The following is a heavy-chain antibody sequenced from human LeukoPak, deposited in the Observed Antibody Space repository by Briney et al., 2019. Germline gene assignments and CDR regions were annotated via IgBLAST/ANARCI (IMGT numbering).Heavy chain of an antibody. CDR2: IYYSGST. CDR1: GASFNSDDQY. CDR3: ARGLYGDYHGDYSGYYYYGMDV. D-gene: IGHD4-17*01. Sequence: SETLSLTCTVSGASFNSDDQYWNWIRQSPGKGPEWIGYIYYSGSTNYNPSLKSRVTISVDTSKNPFSLKLSSVTAADTAVYYCARGLYGDYHGDYSGYYYYGMDVWGQGTTVTVSS. V-gene: IGHV4-61*08. J-gene: IGHJ6*02.